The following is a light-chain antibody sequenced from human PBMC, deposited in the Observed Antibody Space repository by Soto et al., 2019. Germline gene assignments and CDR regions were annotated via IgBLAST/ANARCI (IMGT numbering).Light chain of an antibody. CDR3: QQSYSSPRT. CDR2: DAS. Sequence: DIQMTKSPSSLSASVGDRVTITCQASQDISNYLNWYQQKPGKAPKLLIYDASNLETGVPSRFSGSGSGTDFSLSISSLQPEDFATYYCQQSYSSPRTFGQGTKVDIK. CDR1: QDISNY. J-gene: IGKJ1*01. V-gene: IGKV1-33*01.